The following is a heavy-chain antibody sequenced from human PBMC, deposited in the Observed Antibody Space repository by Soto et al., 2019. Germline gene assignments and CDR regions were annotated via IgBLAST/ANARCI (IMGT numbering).Heavy chain of an antibody. D-gene: IGHD3-22*01. J-gene: IGHJ4*02. CDR3: ARSLEDSSGYYYDPY. V-gene: IGHV1-69*08. CDR1: GGTFSSYT. Sequence: QVQLVQSGAGVKKPGSSVKVSCKASGGTFSSYTITWVRQAPGQGLEWMGRIIPILGTANYAHKFQGRVTINADKSTNTANMELSSLTSEDTAVYYCARSLEDSSGYYYDPYWGQGTLVTVSS. CDR2: IIPILGTA.